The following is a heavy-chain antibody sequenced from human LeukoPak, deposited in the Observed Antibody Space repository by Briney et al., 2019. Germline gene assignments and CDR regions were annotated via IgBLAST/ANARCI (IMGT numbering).Heavy chain of an antibody. V-gene: IGHV4-59*01. J-gene: IGHJ1*01. CDR3: AQGRFSFVH. D-gene: IGHD2-2*01. CDR2: ISDSESP. CDR1: GASISYYY. Sequence: SETLSLTCSVSGASISYYYCSWIRQYPGNGWEWIGYISDSESPDYKPCLQSRVTIYVDSSKNQFFLNLTAVTAADSAVYCCAQGRFSFVHWGQGTLVTVSS.